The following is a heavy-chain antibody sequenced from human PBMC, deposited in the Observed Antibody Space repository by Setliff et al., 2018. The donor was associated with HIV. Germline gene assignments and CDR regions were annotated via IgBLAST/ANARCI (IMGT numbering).Heavy chain of an antibody. J-gene: IGHJ4*02. CDR1: GFTFSNYA. D-gene: IGHD3-22*01. CDR3: AKEPSYYYDSSGYSGIAH. V-gene: IGHV3-23*01. CDR2: LSGSGDST. Sequence: SGGSLRLSCAASGFTFSNYAVTWVRQAPGKGLEWVSSLSGSGDSTYYADSVKGRFTISRDNSKNTLYLQMNSLRAEDTAVYYCAKEPSYYYDSSGYSGIAHWGQGTLVTVSS.